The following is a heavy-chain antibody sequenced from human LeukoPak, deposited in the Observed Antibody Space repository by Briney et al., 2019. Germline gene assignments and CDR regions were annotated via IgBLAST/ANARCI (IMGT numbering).Heavy chain of an antibody. CDR3: ARTTGNYGYYFDY. V-gene: IGHV4-59*01. J-gene: IGHJ4*02. CDR1: GGSINYYY. CDR2: IYYRGST. D-gene: IGHD1-7*01. Sequence: SETLSLTCTVSGGSINYYYWSWIRQPPGKGLEWIGYIYYRGSTNYNPSLNSRVTISVDTSKYQFSLKLTSVTAADTAVYYCARTTGNYGYYFDYWGQGTLVTVSS.